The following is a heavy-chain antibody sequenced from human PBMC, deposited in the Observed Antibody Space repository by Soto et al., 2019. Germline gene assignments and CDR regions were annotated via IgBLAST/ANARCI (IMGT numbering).Heavy chain of an antibody. CDR1: GGSFSGYY. CDR2: INHSGST. CDR3: AREVKGYYYYGMDV. D-gene: IGHD3-10*01. V-gene: IGHV4-34*01. Sequence: SETLSLTCAVYGGSFSGYYWSWFRQPPGKGLEWIGEINHSGSTNYNPSLKNRVTISVDTSKNQFSLKLSSVTAADTAVYYCAREVKGYYYYGMDVWGQGTTVT. J-gene: IGHJ6*02.